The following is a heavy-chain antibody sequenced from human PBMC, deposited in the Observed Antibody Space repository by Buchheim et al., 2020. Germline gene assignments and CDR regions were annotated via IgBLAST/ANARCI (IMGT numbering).Heavy chain of an antibody. V-gene: IGHV4-34*01. Sequence: QGQLQQWGAGLLKPSETLSLTCAVYGGSFSGYYWSWIRQPPGKGLEWIGEINHSGSTNYNPSLKSRVTISVDTSKNQFSLKLSSVTAADTAVYYCARVYSSSYYYYYYMDVWGKGTT. J-gene: IGHJ6*03. CDR2: INHSGST. CDR1: GGSFSGYY. CDR3: ARVYSSSYYYYYYMDV. D-gene: IGHD6-6*01.